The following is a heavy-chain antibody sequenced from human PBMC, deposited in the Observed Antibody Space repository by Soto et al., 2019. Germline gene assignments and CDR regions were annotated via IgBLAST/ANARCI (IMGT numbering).Heavy chain of an antibody. CDR3: ARGRYGDY. CDR1: GYAFTTYG. J-gene: IGHJ4*02. CDR2: ISAHNGNT. Sequence: QVHLVQSGAEVRKPGASVKVSCKGSGYAFTTYGITWVRQAPGQGLEWMGWISAHNGNTNYAQKLQGRVTVTRDTSTSTAYMELRSLRSDDTAVYYCARGRYGDYWGQGALVTVSS. D-gene: IGHD1-1*01. V-gene: IGHV1-18*01.